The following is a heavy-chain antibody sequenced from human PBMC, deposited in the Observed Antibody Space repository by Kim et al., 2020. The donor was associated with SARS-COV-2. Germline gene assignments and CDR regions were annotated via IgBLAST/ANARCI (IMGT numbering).Heavy chain of an antibody. Sequence: SVKVSCKASGGTFSSYAISWVRQAPGQGLEWMGGIIPIFGTANYAQKFQGRVTITADESTSTAYMELSSLRSEDTAVYYCARRVRVGEVSGDGMDVWGQGTTVTVSS. CDR1: GGTFSSYA. CDR3: ARRVRVGEVSGDGMDV. J-gene: IGHJ6*02. CDR2: IIPIFGTA. V-gene: IGHV1-69*13. D-gene: IGHD1-1*01.